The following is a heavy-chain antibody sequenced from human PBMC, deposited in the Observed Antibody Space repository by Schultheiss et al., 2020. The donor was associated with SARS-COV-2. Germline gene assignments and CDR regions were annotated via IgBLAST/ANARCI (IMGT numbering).Heavy chain of an antibody. CDR3: ASWTTMVRGVILDY. J-gene: IGHJ4*02. D-gene: IGHD3-10*01. Sequence: SETLSLTCTLSGGSISSYYWSWIRQPPGKGLEWIGEINHSGSTNYNPSLKSRVTISVDTSKNQFSLKLSSVTAADTAVYYCASWTTMVRGVILDYWGQGTLVTVSS. CDR2: INHSGST. V-gene: IGHV4-34*01. CDR1: GGSISSYY.